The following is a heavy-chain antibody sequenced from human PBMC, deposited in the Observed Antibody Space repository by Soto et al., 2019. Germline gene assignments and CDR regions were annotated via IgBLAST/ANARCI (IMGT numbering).Heavy chain of an antibody. D-gene: IGHD2-2*03. Sequence: PGGSLRLSCAASGFTFSSYSMNWVRQAPGKGLEWVSYFSSSSSTIYYADSVKGRFTLSRDNAKNTLYLQMSSLRAEDTSVYYCASGLIRHSATWYDFWGQGTPVTVSS. V-gene: IGHV3-48*01. CDR1: GFTFSSYS. CDR3: ASGLIRHSATWYDF. J-gene: IGHJ5*01. CDR2: FSSSSSTI.